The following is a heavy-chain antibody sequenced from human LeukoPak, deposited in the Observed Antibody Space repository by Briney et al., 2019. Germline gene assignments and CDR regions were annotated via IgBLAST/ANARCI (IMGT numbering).Heavy chain of an antibody. D-gene: IGHD3-22*01. V-gene: IGHV4-39*02. CDR2: IYYSGST. J-gene: IGHJ4*02. CDR3: AKRDDSGGNLVDL. CDR1: GGSIRSGSHY. Sequence: SSETLSLTCTVSGGSIRSGSHYWAWIRQPPGKGLEWIRSIYYSGSTYYNPSLENRVTISIDTSKNHFSLKLSSLSAADTSVYYCAKRDDSGGNLVDLWGQGTLVTVS.